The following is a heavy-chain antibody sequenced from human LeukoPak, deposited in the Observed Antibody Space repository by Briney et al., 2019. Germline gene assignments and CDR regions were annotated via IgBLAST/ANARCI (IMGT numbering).Heavy chain of an antibody. J-gene: IGHJ4*02. Sequence: PGGSLRLSCAASGFTFAGYAMSWVRQAPGKGLQWVSAISGSAGSTYYADSVKGRLTVSRDNSKNTLYLQMNSLTAEDTAVYYCAKTYYYDSSGYYYFDYWGQGTLVTVSS. V-gene: IGHV3-23*01. D-gene: IGHD3-22*01. CDR2: ISGSAGST. CDR1: GFTFAGYA. CDR3: AKTYYYDSSGYYYFDY.